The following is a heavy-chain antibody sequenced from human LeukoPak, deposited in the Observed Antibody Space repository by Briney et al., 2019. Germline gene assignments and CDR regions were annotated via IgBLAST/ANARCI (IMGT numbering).Heavy chain of an antibody. J-gene: IGHJ6*03. CDR3: ARDQVRRLGYYYYYYMDV. CDR1: GFTFSSYT. Sequence: GGSLRLSCVASGFTFSSYTMHWVRQAPGKGLEWVALISNDGTNKYYADSVRGRFTISRDNSKNTLYLQMNSLRAEDTAVYYCARDQVRRLGYYYYYYMDVWGKGTTVTVSS. D-gene: IGHD2-2*01. CDR2: ISNDGTNK. V-gene: IGHV3-30*04.